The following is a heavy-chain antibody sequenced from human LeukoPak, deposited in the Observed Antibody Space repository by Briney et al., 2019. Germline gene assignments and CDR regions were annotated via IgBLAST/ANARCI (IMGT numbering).Heavy chain of an antibody. D-gene: IGHD3-22*01. CDR1: GYTFTSYG. Sequence: ASVKVSCKASGYTFTSYGISWVRQAPGQGLEWMGWISAYNGNTNYAQKLQGRVTMTTDTSTSTAYMELRSLRSDDTAVYSCARGYDSSGYQPTDLDYWGQGTLVTVSS. J-gene: IGHJ4*02. CDR3: ARGYDSSGYQPTDLDY. CDR2: ISAYNGNT. V-gene: IGHV1-18*01.